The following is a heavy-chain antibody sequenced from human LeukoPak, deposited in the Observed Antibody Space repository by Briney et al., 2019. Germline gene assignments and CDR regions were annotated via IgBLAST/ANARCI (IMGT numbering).Heavy chain of an antibody. D-gene: IGHD6-6*01. J-gene: IGHJ5*02. CDR2: IYTSGST. Sequence: TSSETLSLTCTVSDGSISSDYWTWIRQPAGKGLEWIGRIYTSGSTYYNPSLKSRVTISVDRSKNQFSLKLSSVTAADTAVYYCARDGSEHSSSANWFDPWGQGTLVTVSS. CDR3: ARDGSEHSSSANWFDP. V-gene: IGHV4-4*07. CDR1: DGSISSDY.